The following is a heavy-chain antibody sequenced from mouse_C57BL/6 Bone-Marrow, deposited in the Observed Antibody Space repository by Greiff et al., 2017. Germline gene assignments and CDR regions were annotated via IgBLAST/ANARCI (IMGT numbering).Heavy chain of an antibody. D-gene: IGHD1-1*01. Sequence: QVQLQQSGAELAKPGASVKLSCKASGYTFTSYWMHWVKQRPGQGLEWIGYINPSSGYTKYNQKFKDKATLTADKSSSTAYMQLISLTYEDSAVYYCARSYGSNYGGFAYWGQGTLVTVSA. V-gene: IGHV1-7*01. CDR2: INPSSGYT. J-gene: IGHJ3*01. CDR1: GYTFTSYW. CDR3: ARSYGSNYGGFAY.